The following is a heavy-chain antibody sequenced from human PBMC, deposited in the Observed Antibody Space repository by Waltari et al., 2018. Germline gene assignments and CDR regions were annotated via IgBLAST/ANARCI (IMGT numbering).Heavy chain of an antibody. Sequence: EVQLVESGGGLVQPGGSLRLSCAASGFTFSTYSMNWVRQAPGKGLGLVSYISSVSSTIYYADSVKGRFSISRDNAKNSLYLQMNSLRAEDTAVYYCAREDRSGSFPLDYWGQGTLVTVSS. D-gene: IGHD1-26*01. CDR2: ISSVSSTI. CDR3: AREDRSGSFPLDY. J-gene: IGHJ4*02. CDR1: GFTFSTYS. V-gene: IGHV3-48*04.